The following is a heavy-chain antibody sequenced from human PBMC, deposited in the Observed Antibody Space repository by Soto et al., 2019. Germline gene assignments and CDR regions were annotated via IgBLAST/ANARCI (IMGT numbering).Heavy chain of an antibody. Sequence: GESLKISCKGSGYSFTSYWIGWVRQMPGKGLEWMGIIYPGDSDTRYSPSFQDQDTMSTDKSISTAYLQWSSLKASDTTKYYCARQDGSGSCYFDYWGQGTLVTVSS. V-gene: IGHV5-51*01. CDR1: GYSFTSYW. J-gene: IGHJ4*02. CDR2: IYPGDSDT. D-gene: IGHD3-10*01. CDR3: ARQDGSGSCYFDY.